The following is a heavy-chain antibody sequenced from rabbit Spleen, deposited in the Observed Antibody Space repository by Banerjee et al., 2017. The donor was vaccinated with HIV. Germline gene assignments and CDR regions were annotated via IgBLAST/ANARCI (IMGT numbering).Heavy chain of an antibody. V-gene: IGHV1S45*01. CDR2: VDVIKSGNT. D-gene: IGHD4-2*01. CDR3: TRDAAGREDFNL. Sequence: QEQLEESGGDLVKPGTSLTLTCRGSGLDFSSSYWICWVRQAPGKGLEWIACVDVIKSGNTYYASWAKGRFTISKTSSTTVTLQMTSLTAADTATYFCTRDAAGREDFNLWGQGTPSPS. J-gene: IGHJ4*01. CDR1: GLDFSSSYW.